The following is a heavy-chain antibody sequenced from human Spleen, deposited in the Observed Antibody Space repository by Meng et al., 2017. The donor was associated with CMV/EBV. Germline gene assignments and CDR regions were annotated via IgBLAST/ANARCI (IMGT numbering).Heavy chain of an antibody. CDR1: GGSTSSSSFW. D-gene: IGHD3-3*01. CDR3: ACGSIFGEVPFDY. CDR2: IYYSEST. J-gene: IGHJ4*02. V-gene: IGHV4-39*07. Sequence: SETMSLTCSVSGGSTSSSSFWWGWVHQPPGKGLEWIGSIYYSESTYSNPSLKSRVTISVDMSRNQFSLKLTSVTAADTAVYYCACGSIFGEVPFDYWGQGTLVTVSS.